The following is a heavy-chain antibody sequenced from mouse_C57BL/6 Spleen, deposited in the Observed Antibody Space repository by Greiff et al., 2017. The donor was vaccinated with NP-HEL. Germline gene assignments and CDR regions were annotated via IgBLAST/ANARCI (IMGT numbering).Heavy chain of an antibody. CDR1: GFTFSDYG. CDR3: ARIYGYAMDY. Sequence: DVKLVESGGGLVKPGGSLKLSCAASGFTFSDYGMHWVRQAPEKGLEWVAYISSGSSTIYYADTVKGRFTISRDNAKNTLFLQMTSLRSEDTAMYYCARIYGYAMDYWGQGTSVTVSS. CDR2: ISSGSSTI. J-gene: IGHJ4*01. D-gene: IGHD1-1*01. V-gene: IGHV5-17*01.